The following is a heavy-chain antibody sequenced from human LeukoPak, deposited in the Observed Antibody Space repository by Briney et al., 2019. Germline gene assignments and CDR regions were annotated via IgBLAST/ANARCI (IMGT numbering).Heavy chain of an antibody. Sequence: PGGSLILSCAASGFNFSNYAMTWVRQAPGKGLEWVSAVTGSTSNTFYADSVKGRFTISRDNSKNMLYLEMNSLRVEDTAIYYCAKDRSSSTSCSNYWGRGTLVTVSS. CDR1: GFNFSNYA. J-gene: IGHJ4*02. CDR2: VTGSTSNT. CDR3: AKDRSSSTSCSNY. V-gene: IGHV3-23*01. D-gene: IGHD2-2*01.